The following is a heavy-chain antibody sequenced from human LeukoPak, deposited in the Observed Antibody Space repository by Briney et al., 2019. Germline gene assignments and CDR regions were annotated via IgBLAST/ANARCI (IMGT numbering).Heavy chain of an antibody. J-gene: IGHJ4*02. V-gene: IGHV3-66*02. CDR2: IYSGGST. CDR1: GFTVSNKY. CDR3: TKDRSYGRSYFDY. D-gene: IGHD5-18*01. Sequence: PGGSLRLSCAVSGFTVSNKYMSWVRQAPGKGLEWVSVIYSGGSTYYADSVKGRFTISRDNSKNTLYLQMNSLRIEDTAVYYCTKDRSYGRSYFDYWGQGTLVTVAS.